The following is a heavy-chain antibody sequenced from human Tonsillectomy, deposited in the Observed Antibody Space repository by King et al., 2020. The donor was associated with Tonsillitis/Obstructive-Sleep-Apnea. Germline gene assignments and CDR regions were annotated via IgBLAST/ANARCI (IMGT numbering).Heavy chain of an antibody. Sequence: QLVQSGAEVKKPGASVKVSCKASGYTFTRYGISWVRQAPGQGLEWMGWISAYNGNTNYAQKLQGRVTMTTDTSTSTAYMERRILRFDDTAVYYCARDSSSWYVELPGFDYWGQGTLVTVSS. J-gene: IGHJ4*02. CDR1: GYTFTRYG. CDR2: ISAYNGNT. V-gene: IGHV1-18*01. CDR3: ARDSSSWYVELPGFDY. D-gene: IGHD6-13*01.